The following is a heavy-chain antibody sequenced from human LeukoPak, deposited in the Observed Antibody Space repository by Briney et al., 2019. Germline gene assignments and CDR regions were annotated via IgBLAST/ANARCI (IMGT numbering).Heavy chain of an antibody. J-gene: IGHJ4*02. D-gene: IGHD1-26*01. CDR2: INPNSGGT. CDR1: GYTFTAYS. V-gene: IGHV1-2*02. CDR3: AGMDNSGSYFDY. Sequence: ASVKVSCKASGYTFTAYSMHWVRQAPGQGLEWMGWINPNSGGTNYAQKFQGRVTMTTDTSTSTAYMELRSLRSDDTAVYYCAGMDNSGSYFDYWGQGTLVTVSS.